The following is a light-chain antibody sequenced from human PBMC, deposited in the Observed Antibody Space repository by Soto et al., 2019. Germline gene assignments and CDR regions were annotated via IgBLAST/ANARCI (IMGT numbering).Light chain of an antibody. CDR1: QAVSSTY. J-gene: IGKJ2*02. Sequence: EIVLTQSPGTLSLSPGERATLSCRARQAVSSTYLTWYQQKPGQAPRLLIYLASSRATGVPDRFSGSGSGTDFTLTISRLEPEDSAVYYCQQYGSSPGTFGQGTKLEIK. CDR3: QQYGSSPGT. V-gene: IGKV3-20*01. CDR2: LAS.